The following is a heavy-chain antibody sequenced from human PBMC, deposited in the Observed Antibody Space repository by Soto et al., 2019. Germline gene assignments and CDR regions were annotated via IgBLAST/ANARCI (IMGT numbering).Heavy chain of an antibody. Sequence: ASVKVSFKASGYTFTGYYMHWLRQAPGQGLEWMGWINPNSGGTNYAQKFQGRVTMTRDTSISTAYMELSRLRSDDTAVYYCARKPHDSSGYYDDYWGQGTLVTVSS. CDR2: INPNSGGT. CDR1: GYTFTGYY. J-gene: IGHJ4*02. V-gene: IGHV1-2*02. CDR3: ARKPHDSSGYYDDY. D-gene: IGHD3-22*01.